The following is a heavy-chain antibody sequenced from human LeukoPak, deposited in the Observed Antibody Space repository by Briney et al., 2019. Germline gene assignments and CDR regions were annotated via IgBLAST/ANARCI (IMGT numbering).Heavy chain of an antibody. Sequence: ASVKVSCKASGYTFTGYYMHWVRQAPGQGLEWMGWINPNSGNTGYAQKFQGRVTMTRNTSISTAYMELSSLRSEDTAVYYCAISTIFGVVTNYYYYMDVWGKGTTVTVSS. D-gene: IGHD3-3*01. J-gene: IGHJ6*03. CDR2: INPNSGNT. CDR3: AISTIFGVVTNYYYYMDV. CDR1: GYTFTGYY. V-gene: IGHV1-8*02.